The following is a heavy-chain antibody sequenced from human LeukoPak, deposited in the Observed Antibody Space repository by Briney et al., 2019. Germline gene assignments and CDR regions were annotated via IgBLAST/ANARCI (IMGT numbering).Heavy chain of an antibody. Sequence: PSQTLSLTCTVSGGSISSGSYYWPWIRQPAGKGLEWIGQIYTSGSTNYNPSLKSRVTISLDTSKNQFSLKLSSVTAADTAVYYCASQGYSSSWYYFDYWGQGTLVTVSS. CDR3: ASQGYSSSWYYFDY. J-gene: IGHJ4*02. D-gene: IGHD6-13*01. V-gene: IGHV4-61*09. CDR2: IYTSGST. CDR1: GGSISSGSYY.